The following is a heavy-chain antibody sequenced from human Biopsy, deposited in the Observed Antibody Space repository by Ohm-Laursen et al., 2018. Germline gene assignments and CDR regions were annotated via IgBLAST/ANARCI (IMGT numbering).Heavy chain of an antibody. V-gene: IGHV4-59*11. CDR1: GGSFTGHY. CDR3: ARGSNDFGGLYFPR. Sequence: GTLSLTCTVSGGSFTGHYWSWIRQPPGEGLEWIGHISYTGYTSYYASLKSRVTISVDTSRNHFSLRLSSLTTADTAVYYCARGSNDFGGLYFPRWGQGTLLTVSS. D-gene: IGHD4-23*01. CDR2: ISYTGYT. J-gene: IGHJ4*02.